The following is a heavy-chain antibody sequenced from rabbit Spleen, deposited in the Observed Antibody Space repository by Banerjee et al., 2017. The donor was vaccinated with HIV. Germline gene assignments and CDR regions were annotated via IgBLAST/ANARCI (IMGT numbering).Heavy chain of an antibody. CDR3: ARDSAGSYAYIDGYFDL. V-gene: IGHV1S40*01. J-gene: IGHJ4*01. CDR2: AYAGSSGST. CDR1: GFSFNSGYD. D-gene: IGHD6-1*01. Sequence: QSLEESGGGLVKPGASLTLTCKASGFSFNSGYDMCWVRQAPGKGLEWVACAYAGSSGSTYSATWARGRFTISKTSSTTVTLQMTSLTAADTATYFCARDSAGSYAYIDGYFDLWGQGTLVTVS.